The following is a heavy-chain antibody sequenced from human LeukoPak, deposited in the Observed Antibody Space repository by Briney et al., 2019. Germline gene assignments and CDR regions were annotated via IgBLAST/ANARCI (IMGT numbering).Heavy chain of an antibody. CDR2: ISATGGST. Sequence: GASLRLSCAASGFTFSSYGMTWVRQAPGKGLEWVSSISATGGSTYYADSVKGRFTISRDNSKNTLYLQMNSLRAEDTAVYYCAKDPGFFDYWGQGTLVTVSS. J-gene: IGHJ4*02. CDR1: GFTFSSYG. CDR3: AKDPGFFDY. V-gene: IGHV3-23*01.